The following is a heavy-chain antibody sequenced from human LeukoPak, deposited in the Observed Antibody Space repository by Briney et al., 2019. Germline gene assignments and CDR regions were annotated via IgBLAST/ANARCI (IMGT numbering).Heavy chain of an antibody. CDR3: ARDPGGSSGWYGYNWFDP. J-gene: IGHJ5*02. D-gene: IGHD6-19*01. CDR2: INHSGST. V-gene: IGHV4-34*01. Sequence: SETLSLTCAVYGGSFSGYYWSWIRQPPGKGLEWIGEINHSGSTNYNPSLKSRVTISVDTSKNQFSLKLSSVTPEDTAVYYCARDPGGSSGWYGYNWFDPWGQGTLVTVSS. CDR1: GGSFSGYY.